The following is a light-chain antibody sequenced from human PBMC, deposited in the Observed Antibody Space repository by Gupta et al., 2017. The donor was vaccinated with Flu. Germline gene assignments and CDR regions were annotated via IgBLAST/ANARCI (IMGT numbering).Light chain of an antibody. V-gene: IGLV3-19*01. CDR1: SLRSYY. Sequence: SSELTQDPAVSVALGQTVRITCQGDSLRSYYASWYQQTPGQAPVLVIYGENKRPSGIPDRFSGSRSGNTASLIITGAQAEDEADYYCNSRDSSGNHLWVFGGGTKLTVL. J-gene: IGLJ3*02. CDR2: GEN. CDR3: NSRDSSGNHLWV.